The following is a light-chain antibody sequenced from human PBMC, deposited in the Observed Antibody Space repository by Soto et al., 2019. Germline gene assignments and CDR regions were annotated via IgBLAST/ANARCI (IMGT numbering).Light chain of an antibody. J-gene: IGKJ4*01. CDR3: QQRSNWPST. V-gene: IGKV3-11*01. CDR2: DAS. Sequence: EIVLTQSPATLSLSPGERAALSCRASQSVSSYLAWYQQKPGQAPRLLIYDASKKATGIPARFSGSGSGTDFTLTISSLEPADFAVYFCQQRSNWPSTFGGGTKVEI. CDR1: QSVSSY.